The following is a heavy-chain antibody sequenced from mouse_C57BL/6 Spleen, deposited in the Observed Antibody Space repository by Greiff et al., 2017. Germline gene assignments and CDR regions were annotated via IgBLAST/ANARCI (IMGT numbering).Heavy chain of an antibody. Sequence: EVQGVESGGGLVKPGGSLKLSCAASGFTFSDYGMHWVRQAPEKGLEWVAYISSGSSTIYYADTVKGRFTISRDNATNTPFLQMTSLRSEDTAIYYCAMPGYYLSPYAMDYWGQGTSVTVSS. CDR2: ISSGSSTI. D-gene: IGHD1-1*01. CDR3: AMPGYYLSPYAMDY. CDR1: GFTFSDYG. J-gene: IGHJ4*01. V-gene: IGHV5-17*01.